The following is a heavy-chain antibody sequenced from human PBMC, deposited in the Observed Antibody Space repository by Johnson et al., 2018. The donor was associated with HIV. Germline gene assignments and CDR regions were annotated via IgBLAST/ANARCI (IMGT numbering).Heavy chain of an antibody. Sequence: QVQLVESGGGLIQPGGSLRLSCAASGFTVSSNCMTWVRQAPGKGLEWVAFIGDDGSNKYYADSVKGRFTISRDNSKNTLYLQMNSLRAEDTAVYYCAKGGSLTQDAPFDIWGQGTMVTVSS. CDR3: AKGGSLTQDAPFDI. CDR1: GFTVSSNC. J-gene: IGHJ3*02. CDR2: IGDDGSNK. V-gene: IGHV3-30*02. D-gene: IGHD1-14*01.